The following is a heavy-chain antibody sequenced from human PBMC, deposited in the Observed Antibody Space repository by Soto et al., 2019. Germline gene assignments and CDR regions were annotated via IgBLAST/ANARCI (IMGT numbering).Heavy chain of an antibody. CDR1: GYSFTSYW. Sequence: GESLKISCKGSGYSFTSYWISWVRQMPGKGLEWMGKIDPSDSYTNYSPSFQGHVTISADKSITTAYLQWSSLKASDTAVYYCARVPSSGPRPFDYWGQGTRVTVSS. V-gene: IGHV5-10-1*01. CDR2: IDPSDSYT. CDR3: ARVPSSGPRPFDY. J-gene: IGHJ4*02. D-gene: IGHD6-19*01.